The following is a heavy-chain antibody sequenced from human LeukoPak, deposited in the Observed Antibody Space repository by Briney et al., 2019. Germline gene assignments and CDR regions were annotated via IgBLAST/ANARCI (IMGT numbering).Heavy chain of an antibody. J-gene: IGHJ4*02. CDR1: GFTVSTNC. D-gene: IGHD3-9*01. V-gene: IGHV3-53*01. CDR3: ARSGYYNYKYFDY. CDR2: IYVGGST. Sequence: GGSLRLSCAASGFTVSTNCMSWARQAPGKGLEWVSLIYVGGSTYYADSVKGRFTVSRDNSKNTLFLQMNSLRAEDTALYYCARSGYYNYKYFDYWGQGTLVTVSS.